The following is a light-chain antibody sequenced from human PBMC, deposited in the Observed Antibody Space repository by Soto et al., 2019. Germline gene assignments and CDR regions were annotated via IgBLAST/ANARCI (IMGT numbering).Light chain of an antibody. V-gene: IGLV2-14*01. CDR1: SSDVGGYNY. CDR3: SSYTSSSTYV. J-gene: IGLJ1*01. CDR2: DVS. Sequence: QSVLTQPASESWSPGQSITISCTGTSSDVGGYNYVSWYQHHPGKAPKLMIYDVSNRPSGVSNRFSGSKSGNTASLTISGLQAEDETDYYCSSYTSSSTYVFGTGTKLTLL.